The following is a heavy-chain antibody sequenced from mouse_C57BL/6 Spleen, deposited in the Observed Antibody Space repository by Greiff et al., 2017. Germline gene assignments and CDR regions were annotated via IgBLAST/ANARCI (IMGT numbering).Heavy chain of an antibody. Sequence: QVQLQQSGAELARPGASVKLSCKASGYTFTSYGISWVKQRTGQGLEWIGEIYPRSGNTYYNEKFKGKATLTADKSSSTAYMELRSLTSEDSAVYFCARYYYGRSPSNYYAMDYWGQGTSVTVSS. V-gene: IGHV1-81*01. CDR2: IYPRSGNT. J-gene: IGHJ4*01. D-gene: IGHD1-1*01. CDR1: GYTFTSYG. CDR3: ARYYYGRSPSNYYAMDY.